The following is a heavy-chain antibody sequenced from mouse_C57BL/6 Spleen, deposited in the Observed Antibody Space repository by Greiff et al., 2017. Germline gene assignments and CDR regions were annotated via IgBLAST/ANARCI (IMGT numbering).Heavy chain of an antibody. CDR2: IHPNSGST. J-gene: IGHJ1*03. V-gene: IGHV1-64*01. D-gene: IGHD2-12*01. CDR3: ARRDYSYWYFDV. Sequence: VQLQQPGAELVKPGASVKLSCKASGYTFTSYWMHWVKQRPGQGLEWIGMIHPNSGSTNYNEKFKSKATLTVDKSSSTAYMQLSSLTSEDSAVYYCARRDYSYWYFDVWGTGTTVTVSA. CDR1: GYTFTSYW.